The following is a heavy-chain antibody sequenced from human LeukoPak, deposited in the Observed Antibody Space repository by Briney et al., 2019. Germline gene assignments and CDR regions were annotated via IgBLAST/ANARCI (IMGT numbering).Heavy chain of an antibody. D-gene: IGHD6-19*01. Sequence: SETLSLTCTVSGGSISSYYWSWIRQPPGKGLEWIGYIYYSGSTNYNPSLKSRVTISVDTSKNQFSLKLSSVTAADTAVYYCARASRSSGWYYFDYRGQGTLVTVSS. CDR1: GGSISSYY. J-gene: IGHJ4*02. V-gene: IGHV4-59*01. CDR2: IYYSGST. CDR3: ARASRSSGWYYFDY.